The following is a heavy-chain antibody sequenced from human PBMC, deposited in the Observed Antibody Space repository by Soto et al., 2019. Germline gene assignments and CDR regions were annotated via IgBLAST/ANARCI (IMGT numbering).Heavy chain of an antibody. CDR1: GGSISSGGYY. J-gene: IGHJ4*02. Sequence: SQTLSLTCTVSGGSISSGGYYWSWIRQHPGKGLEWIGYIYYSGSTYYNPSLKSRVTISVDTSKNQFSLKLSSVTAADTAVYSCARGGYYDSSAYYGYWGQGTLVTVSS. D-gene: IGHD3-22*01. V-gene: IGHV4-31*03. CDR3: ARGGYYDSSAYYGY. CDR2: IYYSGST.